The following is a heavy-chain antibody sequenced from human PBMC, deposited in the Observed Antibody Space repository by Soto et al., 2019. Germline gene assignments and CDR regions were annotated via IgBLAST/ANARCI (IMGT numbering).Heavy chain of an antibody. CDR3: AKGSSFFYYYGMDV. V-gene: IGHV3-23*01. Sequence: GRSCVSKDTGKGLEWVSGISGSGGSTYYADSVKGRFTISRDNPKNTLYLQMNSLRAEDTAVYYCAKGSSFFYYYGMDVWGQGTTVTVSS. CDR2: ISGSGGST. D-gene: IGHD6-6*01. CDR1: G. J-gene: IGHJ6*02.